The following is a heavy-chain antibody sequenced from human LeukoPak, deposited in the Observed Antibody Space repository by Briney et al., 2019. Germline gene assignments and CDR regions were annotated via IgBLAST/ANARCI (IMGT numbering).Heavy chain of an antibody. CDR3: VKTGSGCYVDY. D-gene: IGHD6-25*01. J-gene: IGHJ4*02. V-gene: IGHV3-30*02. Sequence: GGSLRLSCAASGFSFSAYAMYWVRQAPGKGPEWVALIRYDGINKYYGDSVKGRFTISRDNSKNMLYLQMNSLRAEDTAVYYCVKTGSGCYVDYWGQGARVTVSS. CDR1: GFSFSAYA. CDR2: IRYDGINK.